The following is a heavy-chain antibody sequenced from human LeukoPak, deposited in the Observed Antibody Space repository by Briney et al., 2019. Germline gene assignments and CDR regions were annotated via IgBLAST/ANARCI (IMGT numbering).Heavy chain of an antibody. CDR3: AGASIAAAVITVEAFDY. CDR1: GGTFSSYA. J-gene: IGHJ4*02. D-gene: IGHD6-13*01. V-gene: IGHV1-69*05. Sequence: GASVKVSCKASGGTFSSYAISWVRQAPGQGLEWMGRIIPIFGTTNYAQKFQGRVTITTDESTSTAYMELSSLRSEDTAVYYCAGASIAAAVITVEAFDYWGQGTLVTVSS. CDR2: IIPIFGTT.